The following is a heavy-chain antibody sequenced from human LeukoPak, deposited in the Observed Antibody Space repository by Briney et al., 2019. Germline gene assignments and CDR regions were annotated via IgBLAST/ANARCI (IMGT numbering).Heavy chain of an antibody. D-gene: IGHD3-3*02. Sequence: RGESLKISCKGSGYSFTSYWIGWVRQMPGKGLEWMGIIYPGDSDTRYSPSFQGQVTISADKSISTAYLQWSSLKASDTAMYYCARVSLGEYYYYGMDVWGQGTTVTVSS. CDR3: ARVSLGEYYYYGMDV. V-gene: IGHV5-51*01. CDR1: GYSFTSYW. J-gene: IGHJ6*02. CDR2: IYPGDSDT.